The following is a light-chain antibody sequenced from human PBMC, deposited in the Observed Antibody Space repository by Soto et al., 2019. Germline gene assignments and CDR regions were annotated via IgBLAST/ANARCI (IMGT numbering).Light chain of an antibody. V-gene: IGKV1-5*03. Sequence: DIQRTQSPSTLSASVGDRGTITCRASQSISSWLAWYQQKPGKAPKLLIYKASSLESGVPSRFSGSGSGTEFTLTISSLQPDYFATYYCQQYSTYTPRTFGQGTNVDIK. CDR3: QQYSTYTPRT. CDR2: KAS. J-gene: IGKJ1*01. CDR1: QSISSW.